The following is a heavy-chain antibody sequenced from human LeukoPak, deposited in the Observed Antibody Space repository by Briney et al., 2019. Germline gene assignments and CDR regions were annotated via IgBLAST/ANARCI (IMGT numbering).Heavy chain of an antibody. J-gene: IGHJ6*03. V-gene: IGHV1-8*03. CDR1: GYTFTSYD. Sequence: ASVKVSCKASGYTFTSYDINWARQATGQGLEWMGWMNPNSGNTGYAQKFQGRVTITRNTSISTAYMELSSLRSEDTAVYYCARGVGSSWVSYYYYYYMDVWGKGTTVTVSS. CDR2: MNPNSGNT. D-gene: IGHD6-13*01. CDR3: ARGVGSSWVSYYYYYYMDV.